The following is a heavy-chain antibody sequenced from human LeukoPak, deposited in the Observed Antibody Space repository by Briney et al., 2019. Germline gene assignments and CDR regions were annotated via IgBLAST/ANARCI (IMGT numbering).Heavy chain of an antibody. D-gene: IGHD3-22*01. Sequence: GGSLRLSCAASGFTFSTYAMHWVRQAPGKGLEGVAVISDDGSSKYYADSVEGRFTISRDNSKNTLYLQMNSLRAEDTAVYYCVREWDQGYYDSSGYWLSYGMDVWGQGTTVTVSS. V-gene: IGHV3-30-3*01. CDR2: ISDDGSSK. J-gene: IGHJ6*02. CDR3: VREWDQGYYDSSGYWLSYGMDV. CDR1: GFTFSTYA.